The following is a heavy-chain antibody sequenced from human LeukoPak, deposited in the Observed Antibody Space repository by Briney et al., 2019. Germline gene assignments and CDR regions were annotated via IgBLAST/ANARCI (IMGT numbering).Heavy chain of an antibody. J-gene: IGHJ5*02. D-gene: IGHD1-26*01. CDR1: GYTFTSYS. CDR2: INTNTGNP. V-gene: IGHV7-4-1*02. Sequence: PQASVKVSCKASGYTFTSYSMNWVRQAPGQGLEWMGWINTNTGNPTYAQGFTGRFVFSLDTSVSTAYLQISSLKAEDTAVYYCAREMVYSGSTGGSDWFDPWGQGTLVTVSS. CDR3: AREMVYSGSTGGSDWFDP.